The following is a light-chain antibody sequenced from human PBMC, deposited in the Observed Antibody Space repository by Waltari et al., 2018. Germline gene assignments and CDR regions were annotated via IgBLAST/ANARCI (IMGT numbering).Light chain of an antibody. J-gene: IGLJ3*02. CDR2: SNN. Sequence: QSVLTQPPSASGTPGQRVIISCSGSSSNIGSNSVNWYQQLPGTAPKVVNHSNNPRPSGVPDRFSGSMYGSSVSLAISGLQSEDEADYYCSSWDVSLNGWVFGGGTKLTVL. CDR1: SSNIGSNS. CDR3: SSWDVSLNGWV. V-gene: IGLV1-44*01.